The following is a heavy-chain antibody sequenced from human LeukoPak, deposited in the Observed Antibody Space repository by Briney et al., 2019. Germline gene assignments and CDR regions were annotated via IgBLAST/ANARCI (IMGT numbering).Heavy chain of an antibody. CDR2: ISSGSSTR. CDR1: EFTFSSYS. D-gene: IGHD3-16*01. CDR3: ARAGAYHFDN. J-gene: IGHJ4*02. V-gene: IGHV3-48*04. Sequence: GGSLRLSCAVSEFTFSSYSMNWVRQAPGRGLEWVSYISSGSSTRYYADSVKGRFTISRDNAKSILYLQMDSLRAEDTAVYYCARAGAYHFDNWGQGTLATVSS.